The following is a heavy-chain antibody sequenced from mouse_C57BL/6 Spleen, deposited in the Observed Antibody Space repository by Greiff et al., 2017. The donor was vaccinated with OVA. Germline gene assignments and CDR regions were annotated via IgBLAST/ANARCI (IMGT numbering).Heavy chain of an antibody. Sequence: EVHVVESGGGLVQPKGSLKLSCAASGFSFNTYAMNWVRQAPGKGLEWVARIRSKSNNSATYYADSVKDRFTISRDDSESMLYLQMNNLKTEDTAMYYCVSLTAWFAYWGQGTLVTVSA. D-gene: IGHD4-1*01. CDR1: GFSFNTYA. CDR3: VSLTAWFAY. V-gene: IGHV10-1*01. J-gene: IGHJ3*01. CDR2: IRSKSNNSAT.